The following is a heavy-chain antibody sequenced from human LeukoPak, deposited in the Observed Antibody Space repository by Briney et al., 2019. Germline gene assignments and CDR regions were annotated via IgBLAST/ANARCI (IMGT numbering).Heavy chain of an antibody. J-gene: IGHJ5*02. Sequence: SETLSLTCNVSGDSINSGGFYWNWIRQPPGKGLEWLAYIHQSGITVSNPSLKSRLTLSLDASKNQFSLRLTSVTVADTAVYYCARDLEYCSTTSCFTWGQGTLVTVSS. V-gene: IGHV4-30-2*01. D-gene: IGHD2-2*01. CDR1: GDSINSGGFY. CDR2: IHQSGIT. CDR3: ARDLEYCSTTSCFT.